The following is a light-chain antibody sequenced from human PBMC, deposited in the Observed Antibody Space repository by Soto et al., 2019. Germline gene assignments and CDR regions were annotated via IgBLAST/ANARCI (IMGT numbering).Light chain of an antibody. J-gene: IGKJ5*01. Sequence: DIHMTQSPSSLSASVVGMSTTSFRASQSISSYLNWYQQKPGKAPKLLIYAASSLQSGVPSRFSGSGSGTDFTLTISSLQPEDFATYYCQQSYSTPITFGQGTRLEIK. CDR2: AAS. CDR1: QSISSY. CDR3: QQSYSTPIT. V-gene: IGKV1-39*01.